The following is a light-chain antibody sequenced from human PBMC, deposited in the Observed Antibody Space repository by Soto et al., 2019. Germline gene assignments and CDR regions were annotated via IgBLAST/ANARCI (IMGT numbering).Light chain of an antibody. V-gene: IGKV3-11*01. CDR2: DAS. CDR1: QSVSSS. CDR3: QQRSNWHRRCT. J-gene: IGKJ2*02. Sequence: EIVLTQSPATLSLSPGERATLSCRASQSVSSSLAWYQQKPGQAPRLLIYDASNRATGIPARFSGSGSGTGFTLTLSILEPEDCEVSYCQQRSNWHRRCTFGQGTKLEIK.